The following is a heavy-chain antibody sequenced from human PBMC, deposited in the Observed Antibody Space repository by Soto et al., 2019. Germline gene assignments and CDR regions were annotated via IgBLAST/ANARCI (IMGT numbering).Heavy chain of an antibody. CDR3: ARVPLERGGFGY. V-gene: IGHV3-74*01. Sequence: GGSLRLSCAASGFTFSSYWMHWVRQAPGKGLVWVSRINSDGSSTSYADSVKGRFTISRDNAKNTLYLQMNSQRAEDTAVYYCARVPLERGGFGYWGQGTLVTVSS. D-gene: IGHD1-1*01. CDR2: INSDGSST. J-gene: IGHJ4*02. CDR1: GFTFSSYW.